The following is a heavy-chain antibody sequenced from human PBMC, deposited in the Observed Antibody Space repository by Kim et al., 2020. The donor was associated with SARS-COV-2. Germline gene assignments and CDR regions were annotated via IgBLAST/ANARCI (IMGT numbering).Heavy chain of an antibody. Sequence: ASVKVSCKASGYTFTSYYMHWVRQAPGQGLEWMGIINPSGGSTSYAQKFQGRVTMTRDTSTSTVYMELSSLRSEDTAVYYCARDRILRYFDWAYYYYGMDVWGQGTTVTVSS. D-gene: IGHD3-9*01. V-gene: IGHV1-46*01. CDR2: INPSGGST. J-gene: IGHJ6*02. CDR3: ARDRILRYFDWAYYYYGMDV. CDR1: GYTFTSYY.